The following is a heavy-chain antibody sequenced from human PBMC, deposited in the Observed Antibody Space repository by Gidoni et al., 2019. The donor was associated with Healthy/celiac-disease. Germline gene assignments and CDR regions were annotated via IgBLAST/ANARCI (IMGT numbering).Heavy chain of an antibody. CDR1: GGSISSGGYY. J-gene: IGHJ6*04. CDR3: ARAATLTYYDILTGYPKAGEVDV. D-gene: IGHD3-9*01. CDR2: IYYSGST. V-gene: IGHV4-31*03. Sequence: QVQLQESGPGLVKPSQTLSLTCTVSGGSISSGGYYWSWIRQHPGKGLEWIGYIYYSGSTYYNPSLKSRVTISVDTSKNQFSLKLSSVTAADTAVYYCARAATLTYYDILTGYPKAGEVDVWGKGTTVTVSS.